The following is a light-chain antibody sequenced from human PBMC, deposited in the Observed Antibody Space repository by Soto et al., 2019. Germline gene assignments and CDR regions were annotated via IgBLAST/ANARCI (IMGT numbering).Light chain of an antibody. CDR1: QSIRHY. J-gene: IGKJ1*01. CDR2: GAS. V-gene: IGKV1-5*01. Sequence: DIQMTQSPPTLSASVGDRVTITCRASQSIRHYLAWYQQMPGKAPKLLIYGASTLQSGFPSRFSGSVSGTEFTLTISSLQPDDFGTYFCQHHNSYSQTFGQGTKV. CDR3: QHHNSYSQT.